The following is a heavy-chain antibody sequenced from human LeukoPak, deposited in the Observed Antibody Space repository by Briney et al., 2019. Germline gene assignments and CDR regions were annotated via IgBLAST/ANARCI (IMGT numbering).Heavy chain of an antibody. CDR1: GFTFDDYG. CDR3: ARVDDSSGYYQDAFDI. D-gene: IGHD3-22*01. V-gene: IGHV3-20*04. CDR2: INWNGGST. Sequence: PGGCLRLSCAASGFTFDDYGMSWVRQAPGKGLEWVSGINWNGGSTGYADSVKGRFTISRDNAKNSLYLQMNSLRAEDTALYYCARVDDSSGYYQDAFDIWGQGTTVTVSS. J-gene: IGHJ3*02.